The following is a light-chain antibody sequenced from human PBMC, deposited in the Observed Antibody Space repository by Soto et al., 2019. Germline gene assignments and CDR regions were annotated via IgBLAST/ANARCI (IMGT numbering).Light chain of an antibody. CDR3: QRFNRWPLS. CDR1: QSVGST. Sequence: EIVLTQSPAALSVSPGERVTLSCWASQSVGSTLNWYQQRLGQAPRLLIYDTSIRATGIPARFSGSGSGTEFTLTIASLQSEDFGVYYCQRFNRWPLSFGGGTKVEI. J-gene: IGKJ4*01. V-gene: IGKV3-15*01. CDR2: DTS.